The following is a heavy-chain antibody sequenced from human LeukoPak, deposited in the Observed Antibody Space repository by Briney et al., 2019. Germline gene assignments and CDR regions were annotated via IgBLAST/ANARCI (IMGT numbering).Heavy chain of an antibody. J-gene: IGHJ5*02. D-gene: IGHD6-13*01. CDR1: GFTFSSYW. Sequence: PGGSLRLSCAASGFTFSSYWMHWVRQVPGKGLVWVARINPGGSSITYADSVKGRFTISRDNAKNTLFLQMNSLRADDTAVYYCAGSSSHNWIDPWGQGTLVTVSS. CDR2: INPGGSSI. V-gene: IGHV3-74*01. CDR3: AGSSSHNWIDP.